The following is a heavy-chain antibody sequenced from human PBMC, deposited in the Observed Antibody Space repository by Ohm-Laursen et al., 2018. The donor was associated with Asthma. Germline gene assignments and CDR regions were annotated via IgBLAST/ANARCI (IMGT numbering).Heavy chain of an antibody. CDR1: GYTFTSYY. CDR2: INPSGGST. CDR3: ARAYCGGDCPTPFDY. D-gene: IGHD2-21*01. V-gene: IGHV1-46*01. Sequence: SVKVSCKASGYTFTSYYMHWVRQAPGQGLEWMGIINPSGGSTSYAQKFQGRVTMTRNTSISTAYMELSSLRSEDTAVYYCARAYCGGDCPTPFDYWGQGTLVTVSS. J-gene: IGHJ4*02.